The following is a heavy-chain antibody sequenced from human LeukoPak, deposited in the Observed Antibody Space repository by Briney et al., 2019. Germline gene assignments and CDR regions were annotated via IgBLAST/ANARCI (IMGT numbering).Heavy chain of an antibody. CDR2: MNPNSGNT. Sequence: ASVKVSCKASGYTFTSYGISWVRQATGQGLEWMGWMNPNSGNTGYAQKFQGRVTMTRNTSISTAYMELSSLRSEDTAVYYCARGPPYGSGSYYAFDIWGQGTMVTVSS. CDR3: ARGPPYGSGSYYAFDI. D-gene: IGHD3-10*01. CDR1: GYTFTSYG. V-gene: IGHV1-8*02. J-gene: IGHJ3*02.